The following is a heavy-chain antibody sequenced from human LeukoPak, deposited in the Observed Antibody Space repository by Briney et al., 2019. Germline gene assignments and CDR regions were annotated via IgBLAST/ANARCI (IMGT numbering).Heavy chain of an antibody. CDR1: GYTFSDYY. Sequence: VASVKVSCKASGYTFSDYYIHWVRQAPGQGLEWMGWINPNSGGTNYAQKFQGRVTMTRDTSISTAYMELSRLRSDDTAVYYCARARTAKEDAFDIWGQGTTVTVSS. V-gene: IGHV1-2*02. CDR3: ARARTAKEDAFDI. CDR2: INPNSGGT. J-gene: IGHJ3*02. D-gene: IGHD1-14*01.